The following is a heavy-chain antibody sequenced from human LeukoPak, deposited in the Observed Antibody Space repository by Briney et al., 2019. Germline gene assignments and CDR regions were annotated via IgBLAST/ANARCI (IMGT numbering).Heavy chain of an antibody. V-gene: IGHV4-4*07. CDR3: ASKTSGGIFDI. CDR1: GTSISSSY. D-gene: IGHD6-25*01. CDR2: IYTNGGT. Sequence: SETLSLTCNVSGTSISSSYWNWIRQPAGRGLEWIGIIYTNGGTKYHPSLKSRVTMSVDRSKNQFSLKLTSVTAADTAVYCCASKTSGGIFDIWGQGTKVTVSS. J-gene: IGHJ3*02.